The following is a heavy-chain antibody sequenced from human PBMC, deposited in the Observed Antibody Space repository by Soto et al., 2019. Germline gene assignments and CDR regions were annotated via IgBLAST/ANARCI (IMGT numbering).Heavy chain of an antibody. CDR1: GGSISSSSYY. V-gene: IGHV4-39*01. CDR2: IYYSGST. CDR3: ATLRDYGDYFSPEGHEYYFDY. D-gene: IGHD4-17*01. J-gene: IGHJ4*02. Sequence: SETLSLTCTVSGGSISSSSYYWGWIRQPPGKGLEWIGSIYYSGSTYYNPSLKSRVTISVDTSKNQFSLKLSSVTAADTAVYYCATLRDYGDYFSPEGHEYYFDYWGQGTLVTVSS.